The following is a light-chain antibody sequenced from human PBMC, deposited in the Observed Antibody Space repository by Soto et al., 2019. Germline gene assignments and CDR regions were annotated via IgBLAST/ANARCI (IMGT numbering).Light chain of an antibody. J-gene: IGKJ5*01. V-gene: IGKV1-39*01. CDR2: AAS. CDR1: QSVSSY. Sequence: DIQMTQSPSSLSASVGDRVTITCRASQSVSSYLNWYQQKPGKAPKLLIYAASSVQSGVPSRFSGSGSGTDATLTISSLQPEDFATYYCQQSYSAPITFGQGTRLEMK. CDR3: QQSYSAPIT.